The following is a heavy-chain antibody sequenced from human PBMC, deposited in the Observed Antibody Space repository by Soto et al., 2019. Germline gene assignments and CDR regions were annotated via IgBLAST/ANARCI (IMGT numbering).Heavy chain of an antibody. V-gene: IGHV4-34*01. CDR2: IKDGGST. D-gene: IGHD2-15*01. Sequence: QVQLQQWGAGLLKPSETLSLTCAVNGGSFTGYYWSWVRQPPGKGLEWIGEIKDGGSTNYSPSLRSRVTISXXTSKKQFSLKVTSVTAADTAVYYCARGQEGVVATHWDQGTLVTVSS. CDR1: GGSFTGYY. J-gene: IGHJ4*02. CDR3: ARGQEGVVATH.